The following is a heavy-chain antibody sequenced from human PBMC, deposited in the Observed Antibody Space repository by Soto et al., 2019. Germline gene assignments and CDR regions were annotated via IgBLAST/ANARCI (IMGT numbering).Heavy chain of an antibody. Sequence: QVQLVQSGAEVKKPGSSVKVSCKASGGTFSSYAISWVRQAPGHGLEWMGGIIPIYGTANYAQKFQGRGTITADEPPSTAYMELSSLRSEDTAVYYCASQRGPITIVWVRSYGMDVWGQGTTVTVSS. CDR2: IIPIYGTA. J-gene: IGHJ6*02. D-gene: IGHD3-9*01. CDR3: ASQRGPITIVWVRSYGMDV. CDR1: GGTFSSYA. V-gene: IGHV1-69*01.